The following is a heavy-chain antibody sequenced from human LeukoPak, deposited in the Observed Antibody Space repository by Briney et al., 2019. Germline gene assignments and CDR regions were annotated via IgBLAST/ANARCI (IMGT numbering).Heavy chain of an antibody. J-gene: IGHJ3*02. V-gene: IGHV1-69*05. CDR3: AREYSGYDSAFDI. CDR1: GGTFSSYA. Sequence: SVKVSCKASGGTFSSYAISWVRQAPGQGLEWMGGIIPIFGTANYAQKFQGRGTITTDESTSTAYMELSSLRSEDTAVYYCAREYSGYDSAFDIWGQGTMVTVSS. CDR2: IIPIFGTA. D-gene: IGHD5-12*01.